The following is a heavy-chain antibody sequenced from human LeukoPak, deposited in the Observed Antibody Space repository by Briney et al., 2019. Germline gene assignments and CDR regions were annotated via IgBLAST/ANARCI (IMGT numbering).Heavy chain of an antibody. CDR1: GFTFSSYA. CDR3: AKHRRYSSSWSYDD. V-gene: IGHV3-23*01. CDR2: ISGSGGST. Sequence: GGSLRLSCAASGFTFSSYAMSWVRQAPGKGLKWVSGISGSGGSTYYADSVKGRFTISRDNSKNTLYLQMNSLRAEDTAVYYCAKHRRYSSSWSYDDWGQGTLVTVSS. J-gene: IGHJ4*02. D-gene: IGHD6-13*01.